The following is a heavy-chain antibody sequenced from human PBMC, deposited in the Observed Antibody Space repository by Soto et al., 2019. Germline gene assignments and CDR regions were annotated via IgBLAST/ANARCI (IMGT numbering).Heavy chain of an antibody. D-gene: IGHD2-15*01. CDR2: ISYNGSNK. J-gene: IGHJ3*02. Sequence: PGGSLRLSCAASGFTFSSYGMHWVRQAPGKGLEWVAVISYNGSNKYYADSVKGRFTISRDNSKNTLYLQMNSLRAEDTAVYYCARDILMADAFDIWGQGTMVTVSS. CDR1: GFTFSSYG. CDR3: ARDILMADAFDI. V-gene: IGHV3-30*03.